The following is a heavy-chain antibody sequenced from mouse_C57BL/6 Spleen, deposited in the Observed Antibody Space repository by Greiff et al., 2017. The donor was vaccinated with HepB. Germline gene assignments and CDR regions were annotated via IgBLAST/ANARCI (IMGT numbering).Heavy chain of an antibody. CDR1: GYTFTDYE. V-gene: IGHV1-15*01. CDR2: IDPETGGT. CDR3: TRKRGYFDY. Sequence: VQRVESGAELVRPGASVTLSCKASGYTFTDYEMHWVKQTPVHGLEWIGAIDPETGGTAYNQKFKGKAILTADKSSSTAYMELRSLTSEDSAVYYCTRKRGYFDYWGQGTTLTVSS. J-gene: IGHJ2*01.